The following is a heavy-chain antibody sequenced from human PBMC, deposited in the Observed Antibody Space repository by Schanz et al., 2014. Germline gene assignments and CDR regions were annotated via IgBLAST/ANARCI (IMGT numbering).Heavy chain of an antibody. CDR2: MNESHSTI. Sequence: QVHLLESGGGLVEPGGSLRLSCAASGFSFSDYYMSWIRQAPGKGLEWVSAMNESHSTIYYADSVRGRFTISRDNAENTLFLQMNSLRAEDTALYYCTKDKSQIAVAGLFDLWGQGTLVTVSS. V-gene: IGHV3-11*01. J-gene: IGHJ4*02. CDR1: GFSFSDYY. CDR3: TKDKSQIAVAGLFDL. D-gene: IGHD6-19*01.